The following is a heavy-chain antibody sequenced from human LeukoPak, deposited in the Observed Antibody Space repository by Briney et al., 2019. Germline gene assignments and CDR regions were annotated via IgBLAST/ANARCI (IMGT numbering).Heavy chain of an antibody. D-gene: IGHD6-13*01. V-gene: IGHV4-34*01. Sequence: SETLSLTCAVYGGSFSGYYWSWIRQPPGKGLEWIGEINHSGSTNYNPSLKSRVTISVDTSKNQFSLKLSSVTAADTAVYYCAGRRAAGRGNYFDYWGQGTLVTVSS. CDR3: AGRRAAGRGNYFDY. J-gene: IGHJ4*02. CDR1: GGSFSGYY. CDR2: INHSGST.